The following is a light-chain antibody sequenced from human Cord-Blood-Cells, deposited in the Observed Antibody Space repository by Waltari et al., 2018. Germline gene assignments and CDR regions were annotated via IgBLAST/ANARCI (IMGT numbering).Light chain of an antibody. Sequence: QSVLTQPPSVSAAPGQKVTISCSGSSSNIGNNYVSWYQQLPGTAPNLLSYHTNKRPTGIPDRFSGAKSGTSATLGITGLQTGDEAEYDCGTWDSSLSAVVFGGGTKLTVL. CDR2: HTN. V-gene: IGLV1-51*01. CDR1: SSNIGNNY. J-gene: IGLJ2*01. CDR3: GTWDSSLSAVV.